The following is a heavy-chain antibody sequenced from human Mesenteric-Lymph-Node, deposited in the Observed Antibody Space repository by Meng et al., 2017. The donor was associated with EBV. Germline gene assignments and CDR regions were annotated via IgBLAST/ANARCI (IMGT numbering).Heavy chain of an antibody. V-gene: IGHV1-18*01. CDR3: ARDSMITFGGVIVITPFDY. CDR2: ISAYNGNT. CDR1: GYTIIHYG. D-gene: IGHD3-16*02. Sequence: GQLGQSGAEGEKPGASVKVSCKAFGYTIIHYGISWVRQAPGQGLEWMGWISAYNGNTNYAQKLQERVTMTTDKSTSTAYMELRSLRSDDTAVYYCARDSMITFGGVIVITPFDYWGQGTLVTVSS. J-gene: IGHJ4*02.